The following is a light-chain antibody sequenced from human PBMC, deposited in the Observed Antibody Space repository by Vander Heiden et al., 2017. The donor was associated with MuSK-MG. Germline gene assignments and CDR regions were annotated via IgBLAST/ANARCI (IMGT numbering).Light chain of an antibody. CDR2: DAS. CDR3: QQYKSYPYT. J-gene: IGKJ2*01. CDR1: QSISSW. Sequence: DIQMPQSPSTLSASVGDRVTITCRASQSISSWLAWYQQKPGKAPKLLIYDASSLESGVPSRFSGSGSGTEFTLTISSLQPDDFATYYCQQYKSYPYTFGQGTKLEIK. V-gene: IGKV1-5*01.